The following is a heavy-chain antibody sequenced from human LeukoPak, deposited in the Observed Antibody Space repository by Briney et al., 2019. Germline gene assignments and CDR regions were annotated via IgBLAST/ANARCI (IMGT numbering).Heavy chain of an antibody. V-gene: IGHV4-39*01. CDR3: ARQLRSHAWQVPRNVRYYMDV. J-gene: IGHJ6*03. CDR1: GGSISSSSYY. D-gene: IGHD3-10*02. CDR2: INHSGST. Sequence: PSETLSLTCTVSGGSISSSSYYWSWVRQTPGKGLEWIGEINHSGSTNYNPSLKSRVTISLDTSKKQISLKLSSVTAADTAVYYCARQLRSHAWQVPRNVRYYMDVWGKGTTVTISS.